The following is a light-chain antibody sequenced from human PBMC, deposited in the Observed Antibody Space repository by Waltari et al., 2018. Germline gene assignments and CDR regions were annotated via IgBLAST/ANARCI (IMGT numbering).Light chain of an antibody. CDR3: QHYNKLPLT. Sequence: EIVMTQSPAILSVFPGEGATLSCRASQSVGSSLAWYQPKPGQAPGLLIFGASTRATGIAARFSGSGSGTEFTLSITSLQSEDSALYFCQHYNKLPLTFGGGTKVEIK. J-gene: IGKJ4*01. V-gene: IGKV3-15*01. CDR1: QSVGSS. CDR2: GAS.